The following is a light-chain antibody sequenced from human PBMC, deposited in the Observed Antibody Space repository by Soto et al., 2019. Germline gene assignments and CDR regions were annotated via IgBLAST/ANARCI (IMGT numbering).Light chain of an antibody. CDR2: GAS. V-gene: IGKV3-15*01. CDR3: QQYNNWART. J-gene: IGKJ1*01. Sequence: EIVMTQSPATLSVSPGERDTLSCRASQSVSSNLAWYQQTPGQAPRLLIYGASTRATGIPARFSGSRSATEFTLTISSLHSEDFAVYYCQQYNNWARTFGQGTKV. CDR1: QSVSSN.